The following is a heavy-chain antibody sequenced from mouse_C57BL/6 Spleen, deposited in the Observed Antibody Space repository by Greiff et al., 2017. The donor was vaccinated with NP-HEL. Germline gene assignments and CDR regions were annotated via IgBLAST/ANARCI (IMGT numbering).Heavy chain of an antibody. Sequence: VKLQESGAELVKPGASVKISCKASGYAFSSYWMNWVKQRPGKGLEWIGQIYPGDGDTNYNGKFKGKATLTADKSSSTAYMQLSSLTSEDSAVYFCARSGPSYAMDYWGQGTSVTVSS. V-gene: IGHV1-80*01. CDR3: ARSGPSYAMDY. D-gene: IGHD3-2*02. CDR1: GYAFSSYW. CDR2: IYPGDGDT. J-gene: IGHJ4*01.